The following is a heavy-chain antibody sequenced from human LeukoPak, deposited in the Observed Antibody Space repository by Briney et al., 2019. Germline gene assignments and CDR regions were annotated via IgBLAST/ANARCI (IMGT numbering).Heavy chain of an antibody. CDR1: GYSISSGYY. J-gene: IGHJ5*02. Sequence: SETLSLTCTVSGYSISSGYYWGWIRQPPGKGLEWIGYIYTSGSTNYNPSLKSRVTISVDTSKNQFSLKLSSVTAADTAVYYCARQSTIFGVVNWFDPWGQGTLVTVSS. CDR2: IYTSGST. D-gene: IGHD3-3*01. CDR3: ARQSTIFGVVNWFDP. V-gene: IGHV4-38-2*02.